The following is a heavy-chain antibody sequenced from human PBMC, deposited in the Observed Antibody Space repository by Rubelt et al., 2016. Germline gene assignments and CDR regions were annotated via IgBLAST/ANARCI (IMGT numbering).Heavy chain of an antibody. CDR3: ARGRTGYSSSWSTGGWFDP. V-gene: IGHV4-34*01. CDR2: INHSGST. Sequence: GSLRLSCAASGFTFSDYYMSWIRQPPGKGLEWIGEINHSGSTNYNPSLKSRVTISVDTSKNQFSLKLSSVTAADTAVYYCARGRTGYSSSWSTGGWFDPWGQGTLVTVSS. CDR1: GFTFSDYY. J-gene: IGHJ5*02. D-gene: IGHD6-13*01.